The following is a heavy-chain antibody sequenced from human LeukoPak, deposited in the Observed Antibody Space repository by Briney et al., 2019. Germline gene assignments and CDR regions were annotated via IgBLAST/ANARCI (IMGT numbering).Heavy chain of an antibody. CDR3: ARALIVVGSYFDY. CDR2: MKQDGSEK. CDR1: GFTFSNYW. D-gene: IGHD2-15*01. Sequence: GGSLRLSCAASGFTFSNYWMSWVRQAPGKGLEWVANMKQDGSEKYYVDSVKGRFTISRDNAKSSLYLQMNSLGAEDTAVYSCARALIVVGSYFDYWGQGTLVTVSS. J-gene: IGHJ4*02. V-gene: IGHV3-7*01.